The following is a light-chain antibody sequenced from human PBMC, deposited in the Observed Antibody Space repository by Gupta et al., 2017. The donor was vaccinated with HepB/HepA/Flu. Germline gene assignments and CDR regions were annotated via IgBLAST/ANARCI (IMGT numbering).Light chain of an antibody. V-gene: IGKV3-20*01. CDR3: QQDCSSPRT. Sequence: ESVFTQSPGTLSLSPGERATLSCRASQSVRSSYLAWYQQKPGQAPRLLIYGASSRATGIPDRFSGSGSGTEFTLTISRLEPEDFAVYYCQQDCSSPRTFGQGTKVEIK. CDR1: QSVRSSY. CDR2: GAS. J-gene: IGKJ1*01.